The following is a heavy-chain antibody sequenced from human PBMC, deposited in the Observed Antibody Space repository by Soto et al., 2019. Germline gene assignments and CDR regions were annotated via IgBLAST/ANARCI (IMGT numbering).Heavy chain of an antibody. D-gene: IGHD6-19*01. CDR2: FDPEDGET. CDR1: GYTLTELS. J-gene: IGHJ3*02. CDR3: ASNTLIAVAGVFDI. Sequence: VASVKVSCKVSGYTLTELSMHWVRQAPGKGLEWMGGFDPEDGETIYAQKFQGRVTMTEDTSTDTAYMELSSLRSEDTAVYYCASNTLIAVAGVFDIWGQGTMVTVSS. V-gene: IGHV1-24*01.